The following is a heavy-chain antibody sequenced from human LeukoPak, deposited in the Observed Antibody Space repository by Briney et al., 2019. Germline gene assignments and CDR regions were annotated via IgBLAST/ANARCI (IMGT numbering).Heavy chain of an antibody. CDR3: AREKSDILTGYCDY. CDR1: GFTFSSYS. V-gene: IGHV3-21*01. CDR2: ISSSSSYI. Sequence: GGSLRLSCAASGFTFSSYSMNWVRQAPGKGLEWVSSISSSSSYIYYADSVKGRFTISRDNAKNSPYLQMNSLRAEDTAVYYCAREKSDILTGYCDYWGQGTLVTVSS. D-gene: IGHD3-9*01. J-gene: IGHJ4*02.